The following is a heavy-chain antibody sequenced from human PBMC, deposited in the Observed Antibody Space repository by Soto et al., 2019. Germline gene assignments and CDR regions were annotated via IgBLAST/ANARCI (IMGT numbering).Heavy chain of an antibody. CDR2: IHHSGST. CDR3: ASRRVVVPTARGSLDY. V-gene: IGHV4-39*07. J-gene: IGHJ4*02. CDR1: GGSVTNSSYY. Sequence: SETLSLTCTVSGGSVTNSSYYWGLIRQPPGKGLEWIGEIHHSGSTNYNPSLKSRLTISVDTSKNQFSLNLRSVTAADTAVYYCASRRVVVPTARGSLDYWGQVALVTVAS. D-gene: IGHD2-2*01.